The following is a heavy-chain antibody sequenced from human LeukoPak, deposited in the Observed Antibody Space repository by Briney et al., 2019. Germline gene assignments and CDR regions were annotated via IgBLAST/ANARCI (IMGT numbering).Heavy chain of an antibody. CDR1: GGTFSSYA. CDR3: AREYSSSSSFDY. CDR2: IIPIFGTA. J-gene: IGHJ4*02. D-gene: IGHD6-6*01. Sequence: SVKVSCKASGGTFSSYAISWVRQAPGQGLEWMGGIIPIFGTANYAQKFQGRVTITTDESTSTAYMELSSLRSDDTAVYYCAREYSSSSSFDYWGQGTLVTVSS. V-gene: IGHV1-69*05.